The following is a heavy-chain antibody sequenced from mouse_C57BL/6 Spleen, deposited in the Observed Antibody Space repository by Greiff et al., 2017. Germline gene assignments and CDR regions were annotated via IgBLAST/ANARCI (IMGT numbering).Heavy chain of an antibody. J-gene: IGHJ2*01. V-gene: IGHV6-3*01. CDR1: GFTFSNYW. D-gene: IGHD2-4*01. Sequence: EVKVEESGGGLVQPGGSMKLSCVASGFTFSNYWMNWVRQSPEKGLEWVAQIRLKSDNYATHYAESVKGRFTISRDDSKSSVYLQMNNLRAEDTGIYYCTEGMITGFDYWGQGTTLTVSS. CDR2: IRLKSDNYAT. CDR3: TEGMITGFDY.